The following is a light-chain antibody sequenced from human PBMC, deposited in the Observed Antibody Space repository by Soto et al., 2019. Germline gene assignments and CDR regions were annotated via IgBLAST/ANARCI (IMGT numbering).Light chain of an antibody. CDR3: MQALQTPPYT. V-gene: IGKV2-28*01. CDR1: QSLLHSNGYNY. Sequence: DIVMTQSPLSLPVTPGEPASISCRSSQSLLHSNGYNYLDWYLQTPGQSPQLLIYLGSNRASGVAYRFSVSESGTDFTLKISRLEAEDVGVYYCMQALQTPPYTFGQGTKLEIK. CDR2: LGS. J-gene: IGKJ2*01.